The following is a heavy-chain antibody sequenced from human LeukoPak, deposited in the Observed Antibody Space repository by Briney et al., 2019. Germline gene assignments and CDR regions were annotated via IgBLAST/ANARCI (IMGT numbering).Heavy chain of an antibody. CDR1: GYTFTSYD. CDR2: MNPNSGNT. V-gene: IGHV1-8*01. Sequence: ASVKVSCKASGYTFTSYDINWVRQATGQGLEWMGWMNPNSGNTGYAQKFQGRVTMTRDTSISTAYMELSRLRSDDTAVYYCARDRDDILTGDWGQGTLVTVSS. CDR3: ARDRDDILTGD. D-gene: IGHD3-9*01. J-gene: IGHJ4*02.